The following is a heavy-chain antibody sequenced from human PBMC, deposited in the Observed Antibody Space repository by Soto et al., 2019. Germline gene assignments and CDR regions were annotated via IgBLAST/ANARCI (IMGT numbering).Heavy chain of an antibody. CDR2: LSDDGSNK. D-gene: IGHD3-22*01. Sequence: QVPMVESGGGVVQPGRSLRLYCAASGFTFSSYAMHWVSQAPGKGLEWVAVLSDDGSNKYYADSVKGRFTISRDNTKNTLYLTMNILRAEDTAVYSGARYLAMIVVAYAFDIWGQGTTVTVSS. J-gene: IGHJ3*02. V-gene: IGHV3-30-3*01. CDR3: ARYLAMIVVAYAFDI. CDR1: GFTFSSYA.